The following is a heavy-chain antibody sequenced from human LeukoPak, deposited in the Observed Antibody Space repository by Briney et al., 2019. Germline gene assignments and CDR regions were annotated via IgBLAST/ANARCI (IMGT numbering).Heavy chain of an antibody. D-gene: IGHD3-9*01. V-gene: IGHV4-31*03. Sequence: SETLSLTCTVSGGSISSGGYYWSWIRQHPGKGLEWIGYIYYSGSTYYNPSLKSRVIISVDTSKNQFSLKLSSVTAADTAVYYCASGLYYDILTGPAFDIWGQGTMVTVSS. CDR3: ASGLYYDILTGPAFDI. CDR2: IYYSGST. J-gene: IGHJ3*02. CDR1: GGSISSGGYY.